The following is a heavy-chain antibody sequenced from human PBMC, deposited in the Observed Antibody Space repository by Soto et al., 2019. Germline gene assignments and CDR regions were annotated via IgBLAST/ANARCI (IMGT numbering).Heavy chain of an antibody. CDR3: AHTWGLPFDY. Sequence: QITLKESGPTLVKPTQTLTLTCTYSGFSLRTTGVGVGWIRQPPGKALEGLGIFYWDDDKRYSPSLKNRLTLTNDISKSQVVLTLTNMDPVDTATYYCAHTWGLPFDYWGQGTLVIVSS. V-gene: IGHV2-5*02. CDR2: FYWDDDK. CDR1: GFSLRTTGVG. J-gene: IGHJ4*02. D-gene: IGHD3-16*01.